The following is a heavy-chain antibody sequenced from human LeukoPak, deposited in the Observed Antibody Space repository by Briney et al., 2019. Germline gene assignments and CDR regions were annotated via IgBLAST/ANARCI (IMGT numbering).Heavy chain of an antibody. CDR2: ISGYGGTT. CDR1: GFTFSSYA. D-gene: IGHD2-21*01. Sequence: QPGGSLRLSCAASGFTFSSYAMSWVRQAPGKGLEWVSGISGYGGTTYHADSVEGRFTISRDNSKNTLYLQMNSLRAEDTAVYYCAKARSPLANCGGDCYSPFDYWGQGTLVTVSS. V-gene: IGHV3-23*01. CDR3: AKARSPLANCGGDCYSPFDY. J-gene: IGHJ4*02.